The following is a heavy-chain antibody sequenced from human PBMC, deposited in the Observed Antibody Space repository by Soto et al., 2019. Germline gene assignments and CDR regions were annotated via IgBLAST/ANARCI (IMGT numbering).Heavy chain of an antibody. CDR2: INSDGSST. D-gene: IGHD5-12*01. Sequence: EVQLVESGGGLVQPGGSLRLSCAASGFTFSSYWMHWVRQAPGKGLVWVSRINSDGSSTSYADSVKGRFTISRDNAKNTLYLQMNSLRAADTAVYYCARPQYSGYDSNFDYWGQGTLVTVSS. V-gene: IGHV3-74*01. CDR1: GFTFSSYW. CDR3: ARPQYSGYDSNFDY. J-gene: IGHJ4*02.